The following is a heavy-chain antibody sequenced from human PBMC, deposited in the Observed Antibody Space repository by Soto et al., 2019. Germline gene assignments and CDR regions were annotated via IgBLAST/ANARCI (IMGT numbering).Heavy chain of an antibody. V-gene: IGHV4-30-2*01. J-gene: IGHJ3*02. CDR2: IYHSGST. CDR3: ARAGATVDAFDI. Sequence: SETLSLTCAVSGGSISSGGYSWSWIRQPPGKGLEWIGYIYHSGSTYYNPSLKSRVTISVDRSKNQFSLKLSSVTAADTAVYYCARAGATVDAFDIWGQGTMVTVSS. D-gene: IGHD4-17*01. CDR1: GGSISSGGYS.